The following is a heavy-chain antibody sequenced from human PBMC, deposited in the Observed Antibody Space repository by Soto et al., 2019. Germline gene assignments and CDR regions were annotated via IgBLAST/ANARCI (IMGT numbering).Heavy chain of an antibody. J-gene: IGHJ4*02. CDR3: TRVGGYYGDYPNFDY. CDR2: IYYTGST. V-gene: IGHV4-59*01. D-gene: IGHD4-17*01. CDR1: GGSINGYY. Sequence: QVQLQESGPGLVKPSETLSLTCTVSGGSINGYYWSWIRQPPGKGLQWIGNIYYTGSTNYNPSLKSRVTISVVSSKNQVSLKLSSVTAADTAVYYCTRVGGYYGDYPNFDYWGQGTLVTVSS.